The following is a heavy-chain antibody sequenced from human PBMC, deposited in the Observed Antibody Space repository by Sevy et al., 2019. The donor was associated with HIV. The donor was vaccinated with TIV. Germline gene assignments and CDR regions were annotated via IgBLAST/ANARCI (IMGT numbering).Heavy chain of an antibody. J-gene: IGHJ4*02. V-gene: IGHV3-30*18. D-gene: IGHD6-13*01. CDR1: GFTFSSYG. CDR2: LSYDGSNK. CDR3: AKGGSSSWHSTPLDY. Sequence: GGSLRLSCAASGFTFSSYGMHWVRRAPGKGLEWVAVLSYDGSNKYYADSVKGRFTISRDNSKNTLYLQMNSLRAEDTAVYYCAKGGSSSWHSTPLDYWGQGTLVTVSS.